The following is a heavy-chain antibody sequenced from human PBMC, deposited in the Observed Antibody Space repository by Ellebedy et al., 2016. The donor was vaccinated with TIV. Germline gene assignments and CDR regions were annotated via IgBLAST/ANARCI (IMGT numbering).Heavy chain of an antibody. CDR3: ARDSALSMVRGVRYNWFDP. CDR1: GYTFTGYY. CDR2: INPNSGGT. V-gene: IGHV1-2*02. Sequence: ASVKVSXKASGYTFTGYYMHWVRQAPGQGLEWMGWINPNSGGTNYAQKFQGRVTMTRDTSISTAYMELSRLRSDDTAVYYCARDSALSMVRGVRYNWFDPWGQGTLVTVSS. J-gene: IGHJ5*02. D-gene: IGHD3-10*01.